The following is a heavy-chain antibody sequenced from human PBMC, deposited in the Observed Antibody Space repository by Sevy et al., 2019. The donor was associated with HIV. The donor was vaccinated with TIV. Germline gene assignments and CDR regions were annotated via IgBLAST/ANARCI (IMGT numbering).Heavy chain of an antibody. CDR3: ARVPVGSSPYYYAIDV. CDR1: GAAISSGGYY. CDR2: IYHSGSS. V-gene: IGHV4-31*03. D-gene: IGHD6-6*01. J-gene: IGHJ6*02. Sequence: SETLSLTCTVSGAAISSGGYYWTWIRQHPGKGLEWIGNIYHSGSSFYNPSLKGRVVMSVVTSKNQFSLNLTSLTAADTAVYYGARVPVGSSPYYYAIDVWGQGTSVTVSS.